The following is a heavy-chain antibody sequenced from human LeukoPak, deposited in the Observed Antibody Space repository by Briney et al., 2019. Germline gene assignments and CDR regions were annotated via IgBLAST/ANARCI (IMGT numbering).Heavy chain of an antibody. V-gene: IGHV1-2*02. CDR1: GYTFNAYY. Sequence: PEASVKVSCKTSGYTFNAYYMHWVRQAPGQGLEWMGWINPNSGGSNYAQKFQGRVTMTRDTSISTAYMELSRLRSDDTAVYYCARELAVADSGKNFAFDPWGQGTLVTVSS. CDR3: ARELAVADSGKNFAFDP. D-gene: IGHD6-19*01. J-gene: IGHJ5*02. CDR2: INPNSGGS.